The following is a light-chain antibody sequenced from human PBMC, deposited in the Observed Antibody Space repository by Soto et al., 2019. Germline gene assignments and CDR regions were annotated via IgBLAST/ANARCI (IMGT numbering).Light chain of an antibody. CDR3: CSHAGSDTRV. CDR2: DVG. J-gene: IGLJ1*01. Sequence: QSALTQPRSVSGSPGQSVTISCTGTSSDVGGYNYVSWYQQHPGKAPKLMIYDVGKRPSGVPDRFSGSKSDNTASLTISGLQAEDEAEYYCCSHAGSDTRVFGNVTQLTVL. CDR1: SSDVGGYNY. V-gene: IGLV2-11*01.